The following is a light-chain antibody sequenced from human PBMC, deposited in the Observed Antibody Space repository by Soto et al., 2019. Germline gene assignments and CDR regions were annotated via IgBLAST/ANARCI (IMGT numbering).Light chain of an antibody. CDR3: QQSYSNPTT. CDR2: AAS. Sequence: DIQMTQSQSSLSASVGDRVTITCRASQSISSYLNWYQQKPGKAPKLLIYAASSLQSGVPSRFSGSGSGTDFTLTISSLQPEDFATYYCQQSYSNPTTFGQGTKVEIK. CDR1: QSISSY. V-gene: IGKV1-39*01. J-gene: IGKJ1*01.